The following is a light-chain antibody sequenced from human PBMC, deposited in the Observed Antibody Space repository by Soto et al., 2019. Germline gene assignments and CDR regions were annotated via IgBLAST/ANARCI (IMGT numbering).Light chain of an antibody. Sequence: EIVMTQSPATLSVSPGERATLSCRASQSISSNLAWYQQKPGQAPRLLIYDASTRATGVPARFSGSGSGTEFTLTISSLQSEDFAVYYCQQYGSWPRTFGQGTKVELK. CDR2: DAS. CDR3: QQYGSWPRT. V-gene: IGKV3-15*01. CDR1: QSISSN. J-gene: IGKJ1*01.